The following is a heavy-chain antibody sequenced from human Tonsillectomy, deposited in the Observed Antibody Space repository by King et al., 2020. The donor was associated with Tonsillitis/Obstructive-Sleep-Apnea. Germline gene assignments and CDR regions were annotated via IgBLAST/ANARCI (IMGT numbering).Heavy chain of an antibody. CDR1: GASITSDD. V-gene: IGHV4-59*08. CDR2: IYSSGST. Sequence: LQLQESGPGLVKPSETLSLTCTVSGASITSDDWSWVRQPPGKGLEWIGYIYSSGSTNYNPSLKSRVTISVETSKNQFSLKLTSVTAADTAVYYCARLGLSDTYYFYYYMDVWGKGTTVTVSS. J-gene: IGHJ6*03. D-gene: IGHD2-2*01. CDR3: ARLGLSDTYYFYYYMDV.